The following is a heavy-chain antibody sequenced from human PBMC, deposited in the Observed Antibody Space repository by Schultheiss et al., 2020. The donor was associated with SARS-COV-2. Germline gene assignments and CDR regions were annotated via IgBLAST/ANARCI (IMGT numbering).Heavy chain of an antibody. D-gene: IGHD2-2*01. CDR3: AREVVVVPAATYYYYGMDV. CDR1: GYTFSTYG. CDR2: INVYNGNT. J-gene: IGHJ6*02. V-gene: IGHV1-18*01. Sequence: ASVKVSCRACGYTFSTYGITWVRQAPGQGLEWMGWINVYNGNTNYAQKLQGRVTMTTDTSTSTAYMELRSLRSEDTAVYYCAREVVVVPAATYYYYGMDVWGQGTTVTVSS.